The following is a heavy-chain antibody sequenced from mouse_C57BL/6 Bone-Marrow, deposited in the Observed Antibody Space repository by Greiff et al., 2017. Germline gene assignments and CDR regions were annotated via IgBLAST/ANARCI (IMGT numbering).Heavy chain of an antibody. CDR2: IFPRSGNT. D-gene: IGHD2-2*01. Sequence: QVHVMQSGAELARPGASVKLSCKASGYTFASYGISWVKQRPGQGLEWFGEIFPRSGNTYYNDKFKGKTTLTADKSSSTAYMELRSLTSEDSAVFVCARWGGYHYFDCWGQGTTLTVSS. CDR1: GYTFASYG. CDR3: ARWGGYHYFDC. V-gene: IGHV1-81*01. J-gene: IGHJ2*01.